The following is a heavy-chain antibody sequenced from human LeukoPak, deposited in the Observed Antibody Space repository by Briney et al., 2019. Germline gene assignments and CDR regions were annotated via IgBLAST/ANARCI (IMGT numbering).Heavy chain of an antibody. CDR3: ARADTENSPAAFDI. CDR2: IYYSGST. D-gene: IGHD5-18*01. V-gene: IGHV4-59*01. J-gene: IGHJ3*02. CDR1: GGSFSGYY. Sequence: PSETLSLTCAVYGGSFSGYYWSWIRQPPGKGLEWIGYIYYSGSTNYNPSLKSRVTISVDTSKNQFSLKLSSVTAADTAVYYCARADTENSPAAFDIWGQGTMVTVSS.